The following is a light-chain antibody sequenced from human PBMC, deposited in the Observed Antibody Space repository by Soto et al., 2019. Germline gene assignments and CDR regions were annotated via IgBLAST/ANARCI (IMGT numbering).Light chain of an antibody. CDR3: SSYTSSSTRV. V-gene: IGLV2-14*03. CDR1: SSDVGAYDY. CDR2: EVS. Sequence: QSVLTQPASVSGSPGQSITISCTGTSSDVGAYDYVSWYQQHPDKAPKLMIYEVSNRPSGVPNRFSGSKSVNTATLTISGLQAEDEADYYCSSYTSSSTRVFGTGTKVTVL. J-gene: IGLJ1*01.